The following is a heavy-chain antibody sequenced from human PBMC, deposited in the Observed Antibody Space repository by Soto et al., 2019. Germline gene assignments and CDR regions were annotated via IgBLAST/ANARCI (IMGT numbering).Heavy chain of an antibody. J-gene: IGHJ6*03. CDR1: GFTLSGYA. CDR2: ISSNGVGT. Sequence: GGSLRLSCAASGFTLSGYAMDWVRQAPGKGLEYVSGISSNGVGTYYANSVQGRFTISRDNSKNTVYLQMNSLRAEDTAVYYCARDPYSRYYMDVWGKGTTVTVSS. CDR3: ARDPYSRYYMDV. V-gene: IGHV3-64*01. D-gene: IGHD6-13*01.